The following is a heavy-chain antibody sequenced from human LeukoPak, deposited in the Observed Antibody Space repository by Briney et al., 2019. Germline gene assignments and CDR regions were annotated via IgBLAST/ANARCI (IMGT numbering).Heavy chain of an antibody. CDR3: ARGPYGGNSRWYYNYYGIDV. Sequence: SENLSLTCAVYGGSFTGYYWNWIRQPPGKGLEWIGEISDSGSTNYNPSLKSRVTISVDRSKNQFSLRLTSVTAADTAVYYCARGPYGGNSRWYYNYYGIDVWGQETTVTVSS. J-gene: IGHJ6*02. CDR2: ISDSGST. CDR1: GGSFTGYY. D-gene: IGHD4-23*01. V-gene: IGHV4-34*01.